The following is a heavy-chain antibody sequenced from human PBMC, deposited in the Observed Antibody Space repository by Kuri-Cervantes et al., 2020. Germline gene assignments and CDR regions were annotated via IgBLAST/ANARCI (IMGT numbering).Heavy chain of an antibody. CDR1: GGSISSYY. CDR2: IYYSGST. D-gene: IGHD3-3*01. V-gene: IGHV4-59*05. J-gene: IGHJ5*02. CDR3: ARRYYDFWSGYPRVGWFDP. Sequence: ESLKISCTVSGGSISSYYWSWIRQPPGKGLEWIGSIYYSGSTYYNPSLKSRVTISVDTSKNQFSLKLSSVTAADTAVYYCARRYYDFWSGYPRVGWFDPWGQGTLVTVSS.